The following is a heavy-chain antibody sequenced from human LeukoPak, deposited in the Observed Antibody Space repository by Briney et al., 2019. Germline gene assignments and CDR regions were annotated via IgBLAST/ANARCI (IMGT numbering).Heavy chain of an antibody. CDR2: INHSGST. D-gene: IGHD2-2*01. V-gene: IGHV4-34*01. CDR3: ARGSQDGYCSSTSCYYGSDY. Sequence: SETLSLTCAVYGGSFSGYYWSWIRQPPGKGLEWIGEINHSGSTNYNPSLKSRVTISVDTSKNQFSLKLSSVTAADTAVYYCARGSQDGYCSSTSCYYGSDYWGQGTLVPVSS. CDR1: GGSFSGYY. J-gene: IGHJ4*02.